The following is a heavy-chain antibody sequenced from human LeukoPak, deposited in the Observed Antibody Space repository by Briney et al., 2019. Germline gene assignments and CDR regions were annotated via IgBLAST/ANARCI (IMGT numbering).Heavy chain of an antibody. D-gene: IGHD5-18*01. CDR2: IKGDGSDK. J-gene: IGHJ3*01. V-gene: IGHV3-7*03. Sequence: GGSLRLSCAASGFSSSNYWMTRIRQAPGKGLEWVATIKGDGSDKRYVDSVKGRFTISRDDVKNSLYLQLNNLRAEDTAIYYCARAQWGYPFDVWGQGTRVTVSS. CDR3: ARAQWGYPFDV. CDR1: GFSSSNYW.